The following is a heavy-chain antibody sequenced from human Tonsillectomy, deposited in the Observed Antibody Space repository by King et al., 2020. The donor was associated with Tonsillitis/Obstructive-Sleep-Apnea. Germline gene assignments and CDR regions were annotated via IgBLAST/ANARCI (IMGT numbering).Heavy chain of an antibody. J-gene: IGHJ4*02. CDR1: GFTFGDYA. Sequence: VQLVESGGGLVQPGRSLRLSCTASGFTFGDYAMSWVGQAPGKGLEWVGFIRSKAYGGTTEYAASVKGRFTISRDDSKSIAYLQMNSLKTEDTAVYYCTRERPGYSGYDGFDYWGQGTLVTVSS. D-gene: IGHD5-12*01. CDR3: TRERPGYSGYDGFDY. V-gene: IGHV3-49*04. CDR2: IRSKAYGGTT.